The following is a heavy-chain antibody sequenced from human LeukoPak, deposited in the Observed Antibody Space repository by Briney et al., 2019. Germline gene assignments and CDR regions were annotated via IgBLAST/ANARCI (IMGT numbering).Heavy chain of an antibody. D-gene: IGHD3-3*01. CDR1: GFTFSSYA. Sequence: GGSLRLSCAASGFTFSSYAMAWVRQAPGKGLEWVSVISGNGETTYYADSVKGRFTISRDNAKNSLYLQMNSLRAEDTAVYYCARGALDYDFWSGYYPIDAFDIWGQGTMVTVSS. V-gene: IGHV3-23*01. CDR3: ARGALDYDFWSGYYPIDAFDI. J-gene: IGHJ3*02. CDR2: ISGNGETT.